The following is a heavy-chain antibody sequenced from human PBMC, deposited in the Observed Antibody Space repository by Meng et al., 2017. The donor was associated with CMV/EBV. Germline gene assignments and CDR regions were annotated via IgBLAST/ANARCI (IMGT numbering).Heavy chain of an antibody. D-gene: IGHD6-19*01. Sequence: GESLKISCAASGFTFNSYAMHWVRPAPGKGLDWVALISYDARNKYYADSVNGRFTISRDNSKNTLYLQMNSLRAEDTAVYYCAREKGWGADTTSFDYWGQGTLVTVSS. V-gene: IGHV3-30*04. CDR1: GFTFNSYA. J-gene: IGHJ4*02. CDR3: AREKGWGADTTSFDY. CDR2: ISYDARNK.